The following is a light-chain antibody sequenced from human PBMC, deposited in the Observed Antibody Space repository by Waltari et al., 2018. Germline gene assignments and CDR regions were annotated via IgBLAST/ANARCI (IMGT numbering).Light chain of an antibody. CDR3: QHYVRLPVT. V-gene: IGKV3-20*01. CDR1: QSVSRS. J-gene: IGKJ1*01. CDR2: GAS. Sequence: EIVLTQSPGTLSLFPGERAPLSCRASQSVSRSLAWYQQKPGQAPRLLIYGASSRATGVPDRFSGSGSGTDFSLTISRLEPEDFAVYYCQHYVRLPVTFGQGTKVEIK.